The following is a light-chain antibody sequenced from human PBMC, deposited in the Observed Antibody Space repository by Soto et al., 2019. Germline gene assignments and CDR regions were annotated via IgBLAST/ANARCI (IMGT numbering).Light chain of an antibody. V-gene: IGLV1-40*01. CDR3: QSYDSSLSGWV. Sequence: QSVLTQPPSVSGAPGQKVTISCTRSSSNIGAAYDVHWYQHLPGTAPKLLIYGNNNRPSGVPDRFSGSKSGTSASLAITGLQAEDVADYYCQSYDSSLSGWVFGGGTQLTVL. CDR1: SSNIGAAYD. J-gene: IGLJ3*02. CDR2: GNN.